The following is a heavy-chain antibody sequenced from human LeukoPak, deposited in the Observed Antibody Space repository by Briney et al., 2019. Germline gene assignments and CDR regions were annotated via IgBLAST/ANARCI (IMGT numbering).Heavy chain of an antibody. Sequence: GASVKVSCKASGYTFTSYDINWVRQATGQGLEWMGWVNPNSGNTGYAQKFQGRVTMTRNTSISTAYMELSSLRSEDTAVYYCARRRRAVASFDPWGQGTLVTVSS. CDR1: GYTFTSYD. CDR3: ARRRRAVASFDP. CDR2: VNPNSGNT. D-gene: IGHD6-19*01. V-gene: IGHV1-8*01. J-gene: IGHJ5*02.